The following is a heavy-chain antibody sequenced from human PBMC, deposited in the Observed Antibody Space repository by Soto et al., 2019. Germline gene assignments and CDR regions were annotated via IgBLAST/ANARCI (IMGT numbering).Heavy chain of an antibody. V-gene: IGHV3-23*01. CDR1: GFPFSSYV. J-gene: IGHJ4*02. Sequence: EVQLLESGGGLVQRGGSLRLSCAASGFPFSSYVMSWVRQAPGKGLEWVSGISGGGSNTFYADSVKGRFTISRDNSKNTLLLQMNSLGADDKAIYYCAKDSNKYSSSLRSRYFDYWGQGIGVTVSS. CDR2: ISGGGSNT. D-gene: IGHD4-4*01. CDR3: AKDSNKYSSSLRSRYFDY.